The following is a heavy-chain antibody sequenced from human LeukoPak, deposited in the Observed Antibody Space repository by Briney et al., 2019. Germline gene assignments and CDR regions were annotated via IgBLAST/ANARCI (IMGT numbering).Heavy chain of an antibody. Sequence: GGSLRLSCAASGFTFDDYAMHWVRQAPGKGLEWVSGISWNSGSIVYADSVKGRFTISRDNAKNSLYLQMNSLRAEDMALYYCAKVSSSSALGYFDYWGQGTLVTVSS. J-gene: IGHJ4*02. CDR2: ISWNSGSI. CDR3: AKVSSSSALGYFDY. D-gene: IGHD6-6*01. CDR1: GFTFDDYA. V-gene: IGHV3-9*03.